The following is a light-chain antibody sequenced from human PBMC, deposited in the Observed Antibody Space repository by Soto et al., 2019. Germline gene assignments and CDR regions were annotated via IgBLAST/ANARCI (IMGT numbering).Light chain of an antibody. CDR1: QSVSSN. CDR2: GAS. Sequence: IVLTQSPGTLSLYPGKRATRSCGASQSVSSNLAWYQQKPGQAPRLLIYGASTRATGIPARFSGSGSGTEFTLTISSLHAEDFAVYYCQQYNTWPRTFGEGTKVDI. J-gene: IGKJ1*01. CDR3: QQYNTWPRT. V-gene: IGKV3-15*01.